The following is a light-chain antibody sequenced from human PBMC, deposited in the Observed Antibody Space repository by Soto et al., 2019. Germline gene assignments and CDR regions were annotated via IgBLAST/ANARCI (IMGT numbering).Light chain of an antibody. J-gene: IGKJ1*01. CDR2: AAS. CDR3: LQYGSSPRT. Sequence: EIVLTQSPGTLSLSPGERATLSCRASQSVSSSDLAWYQQKPGQSPRLLIYAASSRASGIPDRCSGSGSGTAFTLTISRLEPEDFAVYFCLQYGSSPRTFGQGTKVEIK. V-gene: IGKV3-20*01. CDR1: QSVSSSD.